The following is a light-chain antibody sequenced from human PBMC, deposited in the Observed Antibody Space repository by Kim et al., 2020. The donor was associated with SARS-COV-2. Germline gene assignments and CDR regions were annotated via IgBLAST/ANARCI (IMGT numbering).Light chain of an antibody. CDR1: QTFSNW. J-gene: IGKJ1*01. V-gene: IGKV1-5*03. Sequence: LSASVGDRGTSTCRASQTFSNWLDWYQQKPGRAPKLLIDKASSLESGVPARCSGSGSGTEFTLTISSLQPDDFATYYCQEYSSWTFGQGTKVDIK. CDR3: QEYSSWT. CDR2: KAS.